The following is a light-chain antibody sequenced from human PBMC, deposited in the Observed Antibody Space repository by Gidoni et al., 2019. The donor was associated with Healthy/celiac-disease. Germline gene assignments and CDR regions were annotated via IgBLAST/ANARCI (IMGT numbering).Light chain of an antibody. CDR1: QSVLYSSNNKNY. CDR3: QQYYSTPFT. Sequence: QSVLYSSNNKNYLAWYQQKPGQPPKLLIYWASTRESGVPDRFSGSGSGTDFTLTISSLQAEDVAVYYCQQYYSTPFTFGPGTKVDIK. CDR2: WAS. V-gene: IGKV4-1*01. J-gene: IGKJ3*01.